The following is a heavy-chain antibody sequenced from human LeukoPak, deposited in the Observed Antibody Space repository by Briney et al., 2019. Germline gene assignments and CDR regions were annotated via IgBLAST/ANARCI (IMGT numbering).Heavy chain of an antibody. D-gene: IGHD5-18*01. CDR1: GFTFSDYY. CDR3: ARDGRYSYGYNYYYGMDV. Sequence: GGSLRLSCAASGFTFSDYYMSCIRQAPGKGLEWVSYISSSGSTIYYADSVKGRFTISRDNAKNSLYLQMNSLRAEDTAVYYCARDGRYSYGYNYYYGMDVWGQGTTVTVSS. J-gene: IGHJ6*02. CDR2: ISSSGSTI. V-gene: IGHV3-11*01.